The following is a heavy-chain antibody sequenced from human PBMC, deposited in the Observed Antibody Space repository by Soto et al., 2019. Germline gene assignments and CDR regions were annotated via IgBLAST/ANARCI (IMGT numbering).Heavy chain of an antibody. J-gene: IGHJ3*02. V-gene: IGHV3-64*01. CDR2: ISSNGGST. Sequence: GGSLRLSCAASGFTFSSYAMHWVRQAPGKGLEYVSAISSNGGSTYYANSVKGRFTISRDNSKNTLYLQMGSLRAEDMAVYYCARDGLRQYAFDIWGQGTMVTGSS. CDR1: GFTFSSYA. D-gene: IGHD4-17*01. CDR3: ARDGLRQYAFDI.